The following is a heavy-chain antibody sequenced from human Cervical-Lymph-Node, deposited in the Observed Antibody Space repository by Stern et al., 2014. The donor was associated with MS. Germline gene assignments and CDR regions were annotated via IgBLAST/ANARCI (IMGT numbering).Heavy chain of an antibody. V-gene: IGHV3-23*04. J-gene: IGHJ6*02. CDR1: GFTFTSYA. CDR3: AKGSSYYYYYTMDV. CDR2: ITGSGSTFYAASVKGR. D-gene: IGHD6-6*01. Sequence: EVQLVESGGGLVQPGGSLRLSCAASGFTFTSYAMSWVRQAPGKGLEWVSAITGSGSTFYAASVKGRFYADSVKGRFTISRDNSKNTLYLQMNSLTAEDTAVYYCAKGSSYYYYYTMDVWGQGTTVTVSS.